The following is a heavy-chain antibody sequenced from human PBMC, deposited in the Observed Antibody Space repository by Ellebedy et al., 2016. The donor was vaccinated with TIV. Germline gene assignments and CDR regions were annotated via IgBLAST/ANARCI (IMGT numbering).Heavy chain of an antibody. V-gene: IGHV1-18*01. CDR1: GYTFTSYG. CDR3: ARDRLRYFDCGGY. CDR2: ISAYNGNT. D-gene: IGHD3-9*01. Sequence: AASVKVSCKASGYTFTSYGISWARQAPGQGLEWMGWISAYNGNTNYAQTLQGRLTMTTDTSTSTAYMELRSLRSDDTAVYYCARDRLRYFDCGGYWGQGTLVTVSS. J-gene: IGHJ4*02.